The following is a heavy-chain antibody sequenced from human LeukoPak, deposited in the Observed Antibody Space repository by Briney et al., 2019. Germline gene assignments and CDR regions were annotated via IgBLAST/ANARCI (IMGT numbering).Heavy chain of an antibody. J-gene: IGHJ4*02. CDR3: AREGPTLGFDY. D-gene: IGHD3-16*01. CDR2: IYYSGST. V-gene: IGHV4-59*01. Sequence: SETLSLTCTVSGGSISSYYWSWIRQPPGKGLEWIGYIYYSGSTNYNPSLKSRATISVDTSKNQFSLKLSSVTAADTAVYYCAREGPTLGFDYWGQGTLVTVSS. CDR1: GGSISSYY.